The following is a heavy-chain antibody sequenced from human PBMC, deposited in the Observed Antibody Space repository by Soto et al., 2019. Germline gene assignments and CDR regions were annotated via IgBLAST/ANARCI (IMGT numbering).Heavy chain of an antibody. Sequence: GGSLRLSCAASGFTFSSYAMSWVRQAPGKGLEWVSAISGSGGSTYYADSVKGRFTISRDNSKNTLYLQMNSLRAEDTAVYYCAKCAEYDILTGPHLDYWGQGTLVTVSS. CDR2: ISGSGGST. CDR1: GFTFSSYA. D-gene: IGHD3-9*01. J-gene: IGHJ4*02. V-gene: IGHV3-23*01. CDR3: AKCAEYDILTGPHLDY.